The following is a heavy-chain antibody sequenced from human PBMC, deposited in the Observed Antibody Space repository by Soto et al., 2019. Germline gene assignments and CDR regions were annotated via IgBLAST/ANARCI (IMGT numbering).Heavy chain of an antibody. Sequence: GGSMRLSCAASGFTFSSYAMSWVRQAPGKGLEWVSAISGSGGSTYYADSVKGRFTISRDNSKNTLYLQMNSLRAEDTAVYYCAKDSVSRYQLLGGAFDIWGQGTMVTVSS. CDR3: AKDSVSRYQLLGGAFDI. V-gene: IGHV3-23*01. CDR2: ISGSGGST. CDR1: GFTFSSYA. J-gene: IGHJ3*02. D-gene: IGHD2-2*01.